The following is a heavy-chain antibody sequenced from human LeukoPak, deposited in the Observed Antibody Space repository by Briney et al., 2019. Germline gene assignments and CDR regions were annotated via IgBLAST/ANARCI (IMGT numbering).Heavy chain of an antibody. CDR2: IYTSGST. Sequence: SETLSLTRTVSGGSISSGSYYWSWIRQPAGKGLEWIGRIYTSGSTSYNPSLKGRVTISVDTSKNQFSLKLSSVTAADTAVYYCARDYFVRSLYYYCYMDVWGKGTTVTVSS. CDR1: GGSISSGSYY. CDR3: ARDYFVRSLYYYCYMDV. D-gene: IGHD3-10*01. J-gene: IGHJ6*03. V-gene: IGHV4-61*02.